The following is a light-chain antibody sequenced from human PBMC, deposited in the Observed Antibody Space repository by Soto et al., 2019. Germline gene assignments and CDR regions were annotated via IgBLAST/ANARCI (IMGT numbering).Light chain of an antibody. CDR3: QQYNSYXXXT. CDR1: QSIKNW. Sequence: DIQMTQSPSTLSASVGDRVTITCRASQSIKNWLAWYQQKPGEAPKLLIYKASTLESGVPSRFSGSGSGTEFTLTISCXXXXXVATYYCQQYNSYXXXTFGXGXXVXIK. CDR2: KAS. J-gene: IGKJ3*01. V-gene: IGKV1-5*03.